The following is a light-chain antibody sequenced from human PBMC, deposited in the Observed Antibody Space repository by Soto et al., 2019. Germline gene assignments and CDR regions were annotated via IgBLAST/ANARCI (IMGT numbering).Light chain of an antibody. Sequence: QSALTQPAAVSGSRGQSITISCTRTSSDVGGYNYVSWYQQHPGKAPKLMIYEVSNRPSGVSNRFSGSKSGNTASPTISGLQAEDEADYYCSSYTSSSTPYAFGTGTK. V-gene: IGLV2-14*01. CDR2: EVS. CDR3: SSYTSSSTPYA. CDR1: SSDVGGYNY. J-gene: IGLJ1*01.